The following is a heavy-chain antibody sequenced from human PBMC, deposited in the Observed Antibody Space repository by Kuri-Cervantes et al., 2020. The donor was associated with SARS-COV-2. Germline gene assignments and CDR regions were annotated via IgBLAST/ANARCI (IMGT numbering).Heavy chain of an antibody. V-gene: IGHV1-2*02. J-gene: IGHJ6*03. CDR3: AREGVGAHKGYYMDV. D-gene: IGHD1-26*01. Sequence: ASVKVSCKASGYTFTGYYMHWVRQAPGQGLEWVGWINPNSGGTNYAQKFQGRVTMTRDTSISTAYMELSRLRSDDTAVYYCAREGVGAHKGYYMDVWGKGTTVTVSS. CDR1: GYTFTGYY. CDR2: INPNSGGT.